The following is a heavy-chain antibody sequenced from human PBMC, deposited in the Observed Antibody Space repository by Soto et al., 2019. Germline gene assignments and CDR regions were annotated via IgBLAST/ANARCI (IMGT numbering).Heavy chain of an antibody. CDR2: INPSGGST. CDR1: GYTFTSYY. J-gene: IGHJ6*02. D-gene: IGHD6-6*01. V-gene: IGHV1-46*01. Sequence: ASVKVSCKASGYTFTSYYMHWVRQAPGQGLEWMGIINPSGGSTSYAQKFQGRVTMTRDTSTSTVYMELSSLRSEDTAVYYCARDPSSIAARPPYYYGMGVWGQGTTVTVSS. CDR3: ARDPSSIAARPPYYYGMGV.